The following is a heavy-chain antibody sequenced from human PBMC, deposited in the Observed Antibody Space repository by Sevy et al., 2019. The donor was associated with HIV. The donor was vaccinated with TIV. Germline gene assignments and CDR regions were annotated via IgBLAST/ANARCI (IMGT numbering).Heavy chain of an antibody. Sequence: GSLRISCAASGFTFSKYSMSWVRQPPGKGLGWVSTLSFGCGEINYADSVKGRFTISRDNSKSSEYLQMNNLRPEDTAVYYCAREGCTKPHDYWGQGTLVTVSS. J-gene: IGHJ4*02. V-gene: IGHV3-23*01. D-gene: IGHD2-8*01. CDR1: GFTFSKYS. CDR2: LSFGCGEI. CDR3: AREGCTKPHDY.